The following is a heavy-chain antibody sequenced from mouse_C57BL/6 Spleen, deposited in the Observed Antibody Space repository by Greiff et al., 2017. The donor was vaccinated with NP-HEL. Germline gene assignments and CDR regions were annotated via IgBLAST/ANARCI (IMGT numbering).Heavy chain of an antibody. CDR2: IDPEDGEP. V-gene: IGHV14-2*01. J-gene: IGHJ2*01. D-gene: IGHD1-1*01. CDR3: ARSDGSSYPFDY. Sequence: VQLQQSGAELVKPGASVKLSCTASGFNIKDYYMHWVKQRTEQGLEWIGRIDPEDGEPKYAPKFQGKATITADTASNTAYLQLSSLTSEDTAVYYCARSDGSSYPFDYWGQVTTLTVSS. CDR1: GFNIKDYY.